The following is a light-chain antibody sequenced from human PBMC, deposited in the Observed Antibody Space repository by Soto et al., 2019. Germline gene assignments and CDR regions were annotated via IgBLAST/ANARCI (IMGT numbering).Light chain of an antibody. V-gene: IGLV2-8*01. CDR3: ASDAGYNSVV. CDR2: EVR. Sequence: QSVLTQPPSASGSPRQSVTISCTGTSSDVGGYNYVSWFQQHPGKVPKLLIYEVRKRPSGVPGRVSGSKSGNTASLTVSGLEADDEADYYCASDAGYNSVVFGGGTKLTVL. J-gene: IGLJ2*01. CDR1: SSDVGGYNY.